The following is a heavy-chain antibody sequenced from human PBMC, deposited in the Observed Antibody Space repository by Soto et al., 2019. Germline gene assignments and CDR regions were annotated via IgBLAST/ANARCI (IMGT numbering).Heavy chain of an antibody. CDR2: IWYDGSNK. Sequence: QVQLVESGGGVVQPGRSLRLSCAASGFTFSNYGIHWVRQAPGKGPEWVAVIWYDGSNKYYTDSVKGRFTISRDNSKNTLYLQMSSLRAEDTAVYYCARERVVVTAAGREKYFDYWGQGTLVTVSS. V-gene: IGHV3-33*01. J-gene: IGHJ4*02. CDR3: ARERVVVTAAGREKYFDY. D-gene: IGHD2-21*02. CDR1: GFTFSNYG.